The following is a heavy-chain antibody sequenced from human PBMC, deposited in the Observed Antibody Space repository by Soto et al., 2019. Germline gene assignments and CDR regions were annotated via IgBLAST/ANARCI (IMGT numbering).Heavy chain of an antibody. CDR2: INHSGST. CDR3: ARGVPTYYDFWSGYESNYYYGMDV. V-gene: IGHV4-34*01. Sequence: SETLSLTCAVYGGSFSGYYWSWIRQPPGKGLEWTGEINHSGSTNYNPSLKSRVTISVDTSKNQFSLKLSSVTAADTAVYYCARGVPTYYDFWSGYESNYYYGMDVWGQGTTVTVSS. J-gene: IGHJ6*02. D-gene: IGHD3-3*01. CDR1: GGSFSGYY.